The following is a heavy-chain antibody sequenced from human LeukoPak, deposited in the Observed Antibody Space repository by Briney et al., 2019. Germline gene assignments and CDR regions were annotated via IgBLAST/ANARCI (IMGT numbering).Heavy chain of an antibody. CDR1: GFTFSSYT. Sequence: GGSLRLSCTASGFTFSSYTMSWVRQAPGKGLEWVSAISNNGGYTYYADSVQGRFTISRDNSKSTLCLQMNSLRAEDTAVYYCAKQLGYCSDGSCYFPYWGQGTLVTVSS. CDR2: ISNNGGYT. D-gene: IGHD2-15*01. J-gene: IGHJ4*02. CDR3: AKQLGYCSDGSCYFPY. V-gene: IGHV3-23*01.